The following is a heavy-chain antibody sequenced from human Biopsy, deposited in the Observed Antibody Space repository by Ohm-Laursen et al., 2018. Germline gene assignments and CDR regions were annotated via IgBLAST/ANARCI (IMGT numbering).Heavy chain of an antibody. CDR2: ISSSGNTE. J-gene: IGHJ1*01. V-gene: IGHV3-11*01. CDR1: GFSFADYY. D-gene: IGHD3-9*01. CDR3: AIEGRTGGTGYVEH. Sequence: SLRLSCSANGFSFADYYMSWIRQAPGKGLDWVSYISSSGNTEKYADSVKGRFTISRDNAKQSVHLQMNSLRAEDTAVYYCAIEGRTGGTGYVEHWGQGISVSVSS.